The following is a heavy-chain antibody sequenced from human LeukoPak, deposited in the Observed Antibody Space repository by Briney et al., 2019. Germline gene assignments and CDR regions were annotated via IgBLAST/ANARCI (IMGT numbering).Heavy chain of an antibody. CDR2: IYHSGST. D-gene: IGHD2-2*01. CDR3: ATWGGYCSSTSCYYDAFYI. Sequence: SETLSLTCAVSGYSISSGYYWGWSRQPPGKGLERLGSIYHSGSTYYKPSLKSRVTISVDTSKNPFSLSMSYVTAADTAVYYCATWGGYCSSTSCYYDAFYIWGQGTMVTVSS. J-gene: IGHJ3*02. V-gene: IGHV4-38-2*01. CDR1: GYSISSGYY.